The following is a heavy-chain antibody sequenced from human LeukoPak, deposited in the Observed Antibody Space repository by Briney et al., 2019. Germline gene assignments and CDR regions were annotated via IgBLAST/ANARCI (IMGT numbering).Heavy chain of an antibody. Sequence: SQTLSLTCTVSGGSISSGSYYWSWIRQPAGKGLEWIGRIYTSGSTNYNPSLKSRVTVSVDTSKNQFSLKLSSVTAADTAVYYCARDDYSSSWHDAFDIWGQGTMVTVSS. CDR3: ARDDYSSSWHDAFDI. D-gene: IGHD6-13*01. J-gene: IGHJ3*02. CDR1: GGSISSGSYY. V-gene: IGHV4-61*02. CDR2: IYTSGST.